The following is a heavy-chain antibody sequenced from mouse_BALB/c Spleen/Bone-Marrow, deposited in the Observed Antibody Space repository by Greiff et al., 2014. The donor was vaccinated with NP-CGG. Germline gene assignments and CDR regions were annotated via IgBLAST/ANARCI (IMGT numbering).Heavy chain of an antibody. CDR3: AVLYDTYAIDY. J-gene: IGHJ4*01. D-gene: IGHD2-3*01. CDR1: GYSFTGYT. CDR2: INPYNDVT. Sequence: VQLQQSGPELVKPGASMKISCKASGYSFTGYTMNWVKQSHGKNLEWIGLINPYNDVTIYNQKFKGKATLTVDKSSSTAYMEPLCLTSKDSAVYYCAVLYDTYAIDYWGQGTLVTVSA. V-gene: IGHV1-37*01.